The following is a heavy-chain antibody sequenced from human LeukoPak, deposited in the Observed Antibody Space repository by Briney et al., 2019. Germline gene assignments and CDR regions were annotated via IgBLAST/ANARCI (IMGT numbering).Heavy chain of an antibody. D-gene: IGHD3-10*01. V-gene: IGHV4-61*02. Sequence: SETLSLTCTVSGGSISSGSYYWNWIRQPAGKGLEWIGRIYTSGSTNYNPSLKSRVTISVDTSKNQFSLKLNSVTAADTAVYYCAREGLNMVRGVIPKEAWGWFDPWGQGTLVTVSS. J-gene: IGHJ5*02. CDR2: IYTSGST. CDR3: AREGLNMVRGVIPKEAWGWFDP. CDR1: GGSISSGSYY.